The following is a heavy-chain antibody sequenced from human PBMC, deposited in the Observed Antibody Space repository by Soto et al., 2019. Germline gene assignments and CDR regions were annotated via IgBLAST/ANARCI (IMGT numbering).Heavy chain of an antibody. CDR2: IIPIFGTA. CDR1: GGTFSSYA. CDR3: ARNRGYSYGSLKYYYYGMDV. Sequence: SVKVSCKASGGTFSSYAISWVRQAPGQGLEWMGGIIPIFGTANYAQKFHGRVTNTADESTSTAYMELSSLRSEDTAVYYCARNRGYSYGSLKYYYYGMDVWGQGTTVTVSS. D-gene: IGHD5-18*01. V-gene: IGHV1-69*13. J-gene: IGHJ6*02.